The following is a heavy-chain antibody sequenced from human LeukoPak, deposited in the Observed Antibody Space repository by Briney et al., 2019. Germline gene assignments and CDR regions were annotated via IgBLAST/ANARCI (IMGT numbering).Heavy chain of an antibody. Sequence: PSETLSLTCAVSGYSISSGYYWGWIRQPPGKGLEWIGSIYHSGSTYYNPSLKSRVTISVDTSKNQFSLKLSSVTAADTAVYYCARRAMVDDWGQGTLVTVSS. CDR3: ARRAMVDD. CDR2: IYHSGST. D-gene: IGHD2-8*01. J-gene: IGHJ4*02. V-gene: IGHV4-38-2*01. CDR1: GYSISSGYY.